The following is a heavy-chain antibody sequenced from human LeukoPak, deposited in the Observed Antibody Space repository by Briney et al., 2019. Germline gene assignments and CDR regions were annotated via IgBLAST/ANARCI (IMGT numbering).Heavy chain of an antibody. Sequence: SETLSLTCAVYGGSFSGYYWSWIRQPPGKGLEWIVEINHSGSTNYNPSLKSRVIISVDTSKNQFSLKLTSVTAADTAVYYCARHYGRWKVGGISYFDYWGQGTLVTVSS. CDR1: GGSFSGYY. CDR3: ARHYGRWKVGGISYFDY. CDR2: INHSGST. V-gene: IGHV4-34*01. J-gene: IGHJ4*02. D-gene: IGHD1-26*01.